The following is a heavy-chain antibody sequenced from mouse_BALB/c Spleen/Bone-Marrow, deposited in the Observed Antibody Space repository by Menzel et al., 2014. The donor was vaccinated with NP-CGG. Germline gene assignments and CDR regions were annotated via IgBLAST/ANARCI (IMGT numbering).Heavy chain of an antibody. J-gene: IGHJ4*01. D-gene: IGHD1-2*01. CDR1: GYSITSDYA. CDR2: ISYSGST. CDR3: ARGGYGDAVDY. Sequence: EVQGVESGPGLVKPSQSLSLTCTVTGYSITSDYAWNWIRQFPGNKLEWMGYISYSGSTSYNPSLKSRISITRDTSKNQFFLQLNSVTSEDTATYDCARGGYGDAVDYWGQGTSVTVSS. V-gene: IGHV3-2*02.